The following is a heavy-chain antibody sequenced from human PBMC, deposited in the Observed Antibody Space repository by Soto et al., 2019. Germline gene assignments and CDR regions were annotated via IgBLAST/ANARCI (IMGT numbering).Heavy chain of an antibody. D-gene: IGHD3-3*01. CDR3: ARAPETPPIFGVVRPDFFDF. CDR2: IFYSDSF. Sequence: QVQLQESGPGLVKSSQTLSLTCTVSGGSISSGGSYWSWIRQRPGKGLEWIGYIFYSDSFYYTPSLKSRVVILADTSKNQFTLKLSSVTDADTAVYYCARAPETPPIFGVVRPDFFDFWGQGTLVTVSS. J-gene: IGHJ4*02. CDR1: GGSISSGGSY. V-gene: IGHV4-31*03.